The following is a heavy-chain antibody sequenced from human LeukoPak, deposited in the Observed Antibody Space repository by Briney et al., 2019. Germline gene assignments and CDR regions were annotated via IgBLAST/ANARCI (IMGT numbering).Heavy chain of an antibody. Sequence: SETLSLTCSVSSGSMTDSCWSWFRQAPGKGFEWLGFIYPSGRIKYGPSLRSRVSFSVATSRMEATVRLRSVTASDTAVYYCTREGYDRSGYFLDFWGQGILVTVSS. V-gene: IGHV4-59*12. CDR2: IYPSGRI. CDR1: SGSMTDSC. CDR3: TREGYDRSGYFLDF. D-gene: IGHD3-22*01. J-gene: IGHJ4*02.